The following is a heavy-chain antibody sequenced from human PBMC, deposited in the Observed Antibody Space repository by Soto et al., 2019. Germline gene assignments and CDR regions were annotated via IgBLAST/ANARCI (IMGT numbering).Heavy chain of an antibody. D-gene: IGHD6-19*01. Sequence: ASVKVSCKASGGTFSSYAISWVRQAPGQGLEWMGGIIPIFGTANYAQKFQGRVTITADKSTSTAYMELSSLRSEDTAVYYCARARIAVAGTKDYYGMDVWGQGTTVTVSS. V-gene: IGHV1-69*06. CDR2: IIPIFGTA. CDR1: GGTFSSYA. CDR3: ARARIAVAGTKDYYGMDV. J-gene: IGHJ6*02.